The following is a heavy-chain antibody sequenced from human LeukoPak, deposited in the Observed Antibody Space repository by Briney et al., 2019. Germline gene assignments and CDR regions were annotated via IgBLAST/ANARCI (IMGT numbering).Heavy chain of an antibody. Sequence: PSETLSLTCTVSGGSISSYYWSWIRQPPGKGLEWIGYIYYSGSTNYNPSLKSRVTISVDTSKNQFSLKLSSVTAADTAVYYCARETARWKGFDPWGQGTLVTVSS. CDR1: GGSISSYY. CDR3: ARETARWKGFDP. V-gene: IGHV4-59*01. D-gene: IGHD6-6*01. J-gene: IGHJ5*02. CDR2: IYYSGST.